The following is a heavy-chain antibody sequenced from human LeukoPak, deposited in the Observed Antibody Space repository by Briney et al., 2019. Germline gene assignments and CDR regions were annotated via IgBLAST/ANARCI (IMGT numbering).Heavy chain of an antibody. CDR3: AKDHLGIVVVTTASFDY. CDR1: GFAFSSYG. V-gene: IGHV3-30*18. D-gene: IGHD3-22*01. Sequence: GGSLRLSCAASGFAFSSYGMDWVRQAQGKGLEWVALISYEGSNKYYADSVKGRFTISRDNSKNTLYLQMNSLRAEDTAVYYCAKDHLGIVVVTTASFDYWGQGTLVTVSS. CDR2: ISYEGSNK. J-gene: IGHJ4*02.